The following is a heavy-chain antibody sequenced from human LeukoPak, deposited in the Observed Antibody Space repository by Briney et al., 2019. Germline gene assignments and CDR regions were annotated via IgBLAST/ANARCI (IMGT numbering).Heavy chain of an antibody. V-gene: IGHV4-34*01. CDR3: ARGASYYYDSSGSDY. CDR1: GGSFSGYY. D-gene: IGHD3-22*01. CDR2: INHSGST. J-gene: IGHJ4*02. Sequence: SETLSLTCAVYGGSFSGYYWSWIRQPPGKGLEWIGEINHSGSTNYNPSLKSRVTILVDTSKNQFSLKLSSVTAADTAVYYCARGASYYYDSSGSDYWGQGTLVTVSS.